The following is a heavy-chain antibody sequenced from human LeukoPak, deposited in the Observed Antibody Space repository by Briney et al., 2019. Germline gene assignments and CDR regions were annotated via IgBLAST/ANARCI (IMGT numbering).Heavy chain of an antibody. V-gene: IGHV3-30*04. J-gene: IGHJ4*02. Sequence: GGSLRLSCAASGFIFSTYAMHWVRQAPGKGLEWVAIISYDGSNKYYADSVKGRFTISRDNSTLYLHMNSLRAEDTAVYYCARDLSGGVVVAYLDYWGQGTLVTVSS. D-gene: IGHD3-22*01. CDR2: ISYDGSNK. CDR1: GFIFSTYA. CDR3: ARDLSGGVVVAYLDY.